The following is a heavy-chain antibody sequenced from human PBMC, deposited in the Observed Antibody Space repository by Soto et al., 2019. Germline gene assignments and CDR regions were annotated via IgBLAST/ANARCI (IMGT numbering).Heavy chain of an antibody. V-gene: IGHV1-69*13. CDR1: GGTFSSYA. D-gene: IGHD1-26*01. CDR3: ARDRRGSYSYYYYGMDV. Sequence: SVKVSCKASGGTFSSYAISWVRQAPGQGLEWMGGIIPIFGTANYAQKFQGRVTITADESTSTVYMELSSLRSEDTAVYYCARDRRGSYSYYYYGMDVWGQGTTVTVSS. J-gene: IGHJ6*02. CDR2: IIPIFGTA.